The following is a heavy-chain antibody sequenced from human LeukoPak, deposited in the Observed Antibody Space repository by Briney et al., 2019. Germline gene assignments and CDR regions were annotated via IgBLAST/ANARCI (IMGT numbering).Heavy chain of an antibody. Sequence: GGSLRLSRAASGFTFSSYGMHWVRQAPGKGLEWVAFIRYDGSNKYYADSVKGRFTISRDNSKNTLYLQMNSLRAEDTAVYYCAKVGEDSSGWYVDFLSDYWGQGTLVTVSS. CDR1: GFTFSSYG. J-gene: IGHJ4*02. V-gene: IGHV3-30*02. CDR3: AKVGEDSSGWYVDFLSDY. D-gene: IGHD6-19*01. CDR2: IRYDGSNK.